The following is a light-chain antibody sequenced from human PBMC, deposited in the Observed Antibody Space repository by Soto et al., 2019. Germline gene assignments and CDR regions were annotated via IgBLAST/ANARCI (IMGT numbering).Light chain of an antibody. CDR3: GTWDGSLSAVV. CDR2: DNN. Sequence: QSVLTQPPSVSAAPGQKVTISCSGSSSNIGNEYVSWYQQLPGTAPKLLIYDNNQRSSGIPDRFSGSKSGTSATLGITGLQTGDEADYYCGTWDGSLSAVVFGGGTQLTVL. J-gene: IGLJ2*01. V-gene: IGLV1-51*01. CDR1: SSNIGNEY.